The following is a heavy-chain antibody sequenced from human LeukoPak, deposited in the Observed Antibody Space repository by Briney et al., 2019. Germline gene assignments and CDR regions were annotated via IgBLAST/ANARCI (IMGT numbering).Heavy chain of an antibody. Sequence: PGGSLRLSCAASGFTFSSYEMNWVRQAPGKGLEWVSYISSSGRTIYYADSVKGRFTISRDNAKNSLCLQMNSLRAEDTAVYYCARDLPITMVRGVILSGGMDVWGKGTTVTVSS. J-gene: IGHJ6*04. CDR3: ARDLPITMVRGVILSGGMDV. CDR1: GFTFSSYE. V-gene: IGHV3-48*03. D-gene: IGHD3-10*01. CDR2: ISSSGRTI.